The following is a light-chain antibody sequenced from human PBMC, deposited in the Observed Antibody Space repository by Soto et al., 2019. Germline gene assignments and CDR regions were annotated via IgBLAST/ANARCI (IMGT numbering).Light chain of an antibody. CDR2: EGS. V-gene: IGLV2-23*01. CDR1: SSDVGSYNL. CDR3: CSYAGRSTLT. Sequence: QSALTQPASVSGSPGQSITISCTGTSSDVGSYNLVSWYQQHPGKAPKLMIYEGSKRPSGVSNRFSGSKSGNTASLTISGLQAEDEADYYCCSYAGRSTLTFGGGTQLTVL. J-gene: IGLJ3*02.